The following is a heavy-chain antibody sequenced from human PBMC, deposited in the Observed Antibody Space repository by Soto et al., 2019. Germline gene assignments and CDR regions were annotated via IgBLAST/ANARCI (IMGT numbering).Heavy chain of an antibody. J-gene: IGHJ4*02. V-gene: IGHV1-8*01. D-gene: IGHD3-22*01. CDR2: MNPNSGNT. CDR1: GYTFTSYD. CDR3: AGHYYDSTGQRADY. Sequence: QVQLVQSGAEVKKPGASVKVTCKASGYTFTSYDINWVRQATGQGLEWMGWMNPNSGNTGYAQKFQGRVTMTRNTSLSTAYMQLSSLRYEDTAVYYCAGHYYDSTGQRADYWGQGTLVTVSS.